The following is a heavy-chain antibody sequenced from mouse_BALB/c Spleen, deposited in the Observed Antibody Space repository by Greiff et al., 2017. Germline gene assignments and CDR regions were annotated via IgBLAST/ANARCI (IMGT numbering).Heavy chain of an antibody. CDR2: IDPETGGT. D-gene: IGHD4-1*01. Sequence: VQLQQSGAELVRPGASVTLSCKASGYTFTDYEMHWVKQTPVHGLEWIGAIDPETGGTAYNQKFKGKATLTADKSSSTAYLQLSSLTSEDTAVYYCARGRNWSYYFDYWGQGTTLTVSA. CDR1: GYTFTDYE. CDR3: ARGRNWSYYFDY. V-gene: IGHV1-15*01. J-gene: IGHJ2*01.